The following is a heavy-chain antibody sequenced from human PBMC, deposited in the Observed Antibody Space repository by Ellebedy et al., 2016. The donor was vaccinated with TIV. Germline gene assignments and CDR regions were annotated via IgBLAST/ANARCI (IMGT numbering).Heavy chain of an antibody. Sequence: GGSLRLXXAASGFTFSSYGMHWVRQAPGKGLEWVAVISYDGSNKYYADSVKGRFTISRDNSKNTLYLQMNSLRAEDTAVYYCAKGGDSSGYYYDYFDYWGQGTLVTVSS. CDR2: ISYDGSNK. D-gene: IGHD3-22*01. CDR1: GFTFSSYG. V-gene: IGHV3-30*18. J-gene: IGHJ4*02. CDR3: AKGGDSSGYYYDYFDY.